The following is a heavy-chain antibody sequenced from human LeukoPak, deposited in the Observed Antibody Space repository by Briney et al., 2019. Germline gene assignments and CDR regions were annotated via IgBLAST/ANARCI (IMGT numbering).Heavy chain of an antibody. CDR3: ANGGLGELSLYRTYAFDI. D-gene: IGHD3-16*02. Sequence: GGSLRLSCAASGFTFSSYAMSWVRQAPGKGLEWVSAINGSDGSTYYADSVKGRFTISRDNSKNTLYLQMNSLRAEDTAVYYCANGGLGELSLYRTYAFDIWGQGTMVTVSS. V-gene: IGHV3-23*01. CDR1: GFTFSSYA. CDR2: INGSDGST. J-gene: IGHJ3*02.